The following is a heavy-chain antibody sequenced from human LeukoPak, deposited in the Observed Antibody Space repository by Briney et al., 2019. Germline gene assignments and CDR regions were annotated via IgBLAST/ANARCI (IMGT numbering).Heavy chain of an antibody. CDR3: ARVSLDCSSTSCYTLFGY. J-gene: IGHJ4*02. D-gene: IGHD2-2*02. CDR2: IYYSGSS. CDR1: GGSISSGDYY. Sequence: SETLSLTCTVSGGSISSGDYYWSWIRQPPGKGLEWIGYIYYSGSSYYNPYLSSRATISGDTSKNHFSLKRSSVTAADTAVYYCARVSLDCSSTSCYTLFGYWGQGTLVTVSS. V-gene: IGHV4-30-4*08.